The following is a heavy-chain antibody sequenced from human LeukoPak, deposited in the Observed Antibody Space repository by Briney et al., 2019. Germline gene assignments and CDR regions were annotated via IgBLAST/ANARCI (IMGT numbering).Heavy chain of an antibody. CDR2: INYNGGIT. J-gene: IGHJ3*02. D-gene: IGHD5/OR15-5a*01. CDR3: ARSPSIVSAERYAFDI. CDR1: GFTFSIYA. Sequence: GGSQILSCAASGFTFSIYALHWVRHAPGKGLEYVSSINYNGGITYYANSVRGRFTISSENPKNTLYLQMGSLRADDMAVYYCARSPSIVSAERYAFDIGGQGTMVTLPA. V-gene: IGHV3-64*01.